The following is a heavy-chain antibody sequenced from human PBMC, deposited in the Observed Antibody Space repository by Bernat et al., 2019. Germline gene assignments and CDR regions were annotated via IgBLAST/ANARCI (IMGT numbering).Heavy chain of an antibody. CDR3: ARGGRGYYGSGSYPFDP. J-gene: IGHJ5*02. V-gene: IGHV4-34*01. Sequence: QVQLQQWGAGLLKPSETLSLTCAVYGGSFSGYYWSWIRQPPGKGLEWIGEINHSGSTNYNPSLKSRVTISVDTSKNQFSLKLSSVTAADTAVYYCARGGRGYYGSGSYPFDPWGQGTLVTVSS. D-gene: IGHD3-10*01. CDR2: INHSGST. CDR1: GGSFSGYY.